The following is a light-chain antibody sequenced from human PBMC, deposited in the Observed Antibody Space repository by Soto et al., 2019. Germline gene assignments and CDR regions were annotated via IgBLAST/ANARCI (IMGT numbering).Light chain of an antibody. V-gene: IGLV2-14*01. J-gene: IGLJ3*02. Sequence: QSVLTQPPSASGTPGQRVTISCTGTSSDVGSYNHVSWYQQYPGTAPRLIIYEVTNRPSGVSDRFSGSKSGSTASLTISGLQPEDDADYYCTSYTVRKSWVFGGGTKLTVL. CDR3: TSYTVRKSWV. CDR2: EVT. CDR1: SSDVGSYNH.